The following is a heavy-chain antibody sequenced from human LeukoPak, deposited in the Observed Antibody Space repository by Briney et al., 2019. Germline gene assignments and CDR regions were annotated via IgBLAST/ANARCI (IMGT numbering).Heavy chain of an antibody. CDR1: GGSISTYY. CDR2: IHASGPT. Sequence: SETLSLTCTVSGGSISTYYWSWIRRPPGKGLEWIAYIHASGPTNYNPSLRSRITISVDTSKNQFSLKLSSVTAADTAVYYCARHDAGIAARPFDNWGQGTLVTVSS. CDR3: ARHDAGIAARPFDN. V-gene: IGHV4-4*09. D-gene: IGHD6-6*01. J-gene: IGHJ4*02.